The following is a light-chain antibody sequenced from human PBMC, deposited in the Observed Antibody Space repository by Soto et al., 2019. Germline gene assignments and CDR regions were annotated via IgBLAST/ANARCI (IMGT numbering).Light chain of an antibody. CDR3: SSYAGSYTFYV. CDR1: SSDIGGYDY. Sequence: QSVLTQPASVSGSPGQSITISCTGTSSDIGGYDYVSWYQQHPGKAPKLILYELSHRPSGVSDRYSGSKSGDTASLTISGLQAEDEADYYCSSYAGSYTFYVFGTGTKLTVL. V-gene: IGLV2-14*03. CDR2: ELS. J-gene: IGLJ1*01.